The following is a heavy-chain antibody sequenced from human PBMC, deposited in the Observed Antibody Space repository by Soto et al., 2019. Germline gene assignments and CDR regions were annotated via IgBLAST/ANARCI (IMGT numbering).Heavy chain of an antibody. V-gene: IGHV1-69*13. J-gene: IGHJ4*02. Sequence: SVKVSCKASGGTFSSYAISWVRQAPGQGLEWMGGIIPIFGTANYAQKFQGRVTITADESTSTAYMELSSLRSEDTAVYYCARGRLHSSSWEYYFDYWGQGTLVTVSS. D-gene: IGHD6-13*01. CDR1: GGTFSSYA. CDR3: ARGRLHSSSWEYYFDY. CDR2: IIPIFGTA.